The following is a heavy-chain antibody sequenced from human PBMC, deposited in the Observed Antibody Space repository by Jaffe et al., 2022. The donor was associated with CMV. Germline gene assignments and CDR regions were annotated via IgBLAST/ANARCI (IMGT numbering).Heavy chain of an antibody. J-gene: IGHJ6*02. Sequence: EVQLVESGGGLVKPGGSLRLSCAASGFTFSSYSMNWVRQAPGKGLEWVSSISSSSSYIYYADSVKGRFTISRDNAKNSLYLQMNSLRAEDTAVYYCARDPGDKDYYYYGMDVWGQGTTVTVSS. CDR2: ISSSSSYI. CDR1: GFTFSSYS. V-gene: IGHV3-21*01. CDR3: ARDPGDKDYYYYGMDV.